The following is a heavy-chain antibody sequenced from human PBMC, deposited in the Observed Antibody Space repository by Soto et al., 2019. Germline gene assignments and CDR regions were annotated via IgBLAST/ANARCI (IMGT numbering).Heavy chain of an antibody. CDR2: IKSKTDGGTT. D-gene: IGHD3-22*01. CDR3: TTGGWLSHYYYYGMDV. CDR1: GFTFSNAW. V-gene: IGHV3-15*01. Sequence: GGSLRLSCAASGFTFSNAWMSWVRQAPGKGLEWVGRIKSKTDGGTTDYAAPVKGRFTISRDDSKNTLYLQMNSLKTEDTAVYYCTTGGWLSHYYYYGMDVWGEGTTVTVSS. J-gene: IGHJ6*04.